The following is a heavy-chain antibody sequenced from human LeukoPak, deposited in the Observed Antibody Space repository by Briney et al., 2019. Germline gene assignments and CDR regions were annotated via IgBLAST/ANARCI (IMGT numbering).Heavy chain of an antibody. CDR3: ARCKIQLWLQINAFDI. CDR1: GGTFSSYA. D-gene: IGHD5-18*01. Sequence: ASVKVSCKASGGTFSSYAISWVRQAPGQGLEWMGGIIPIFGTANYAQKFQGGVTITADESTSTAYMELSSLRSEDTAVYYCARCKIQLWLQINAFDIWGQGTMVTVSS. V-gene: IGHV1-69*13. CDR2: IIPIFGTA. J-gene: IGHJ3*02.